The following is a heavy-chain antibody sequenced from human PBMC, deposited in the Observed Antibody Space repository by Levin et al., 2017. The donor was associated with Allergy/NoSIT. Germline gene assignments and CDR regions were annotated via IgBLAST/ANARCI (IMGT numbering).Heavy chain of an antibody. J-gene: IGHJ4*02. CDR2: ISYDGSNK. Sequence: GESLKISCAASGFTFSSYAMHWVRQAPGKGLEWVAVISYDGSNKYYADSVKGRFTISRDNSKNTLYLQMNSLRAEDTAVYYCARQPQGAVAGTGAPVDYWGQGTLVTVSS. CDR1: GFTFSSYA. V-gene: IGHV3-30-3*01. D-gene: IGHD6-19*01. CDR3: ARQPQGAVAGTGAPVDY.